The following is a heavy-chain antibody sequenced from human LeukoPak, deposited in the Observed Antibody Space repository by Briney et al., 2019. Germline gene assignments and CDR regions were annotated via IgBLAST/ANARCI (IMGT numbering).Heavy chain of an antibody. Sequence: PGRSLRLSCVASGFNFNDYAMHWVRQAPGKGLEWVSGISWNSGTKDYADSVKGRFIISRDYAQRSLFLQMNSLATEDTAFYYCAKAAADWYFDVWGRGTLVTVPS. CDR3: AKAAADWYFDV. CDR2: ISWNSGTK. V-gene: IGHV3-9*01. CDR1: GFNFNDYA. D-gene: IGHD6-25*01. J-gene: IGHJ2*01.